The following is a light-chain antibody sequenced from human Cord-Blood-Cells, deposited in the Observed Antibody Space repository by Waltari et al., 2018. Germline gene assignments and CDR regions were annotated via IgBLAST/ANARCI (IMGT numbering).Light chain of an antibody. CDR2: DVS. CDR1: SSDVAGYNY. Sequence: QSALTQPASVSGSPGQSITISCTGTSSDVAGYNYVSWNQQHPGKATKLMIYDVSKRPSGVSTRFSGSKSGNTASLTISGLQAEDEADYYCSSYTSSSTYVFGTGTKVTVL. J-gene: IGLJ1*01. V-gene: IGLV2-14*01. CDR3: SSYTSSSTYV.